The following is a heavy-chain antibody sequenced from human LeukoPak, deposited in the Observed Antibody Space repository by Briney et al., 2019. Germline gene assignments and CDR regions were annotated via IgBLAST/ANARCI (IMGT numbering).Heavy chain of an antibody. D-gene: IGHD6-13*01. Sequence: ASVKVSCKASGYTFTNYYMHWVRQAPGQGLEWMGIINPSGGSTSYAQKFQGRVTITADKSTSTAYMELSSLRSEDTAVYYCAREGPYSSSWYSRGLDYWGQGTLVTVSS. CDR2: INPSGGST. V-gene: IGHV1-46*01. J-gene: IGHJ4*02. CDR3: AREGPYSSSWYSRGLDY. CDR1: GYTFTNYY.